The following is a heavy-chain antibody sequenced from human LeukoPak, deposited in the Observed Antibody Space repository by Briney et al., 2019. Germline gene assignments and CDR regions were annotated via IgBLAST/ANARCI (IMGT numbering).Heavy chain of an antibody. D-gene: IGHD3-3*01. CDR3: GRIDFWSCFDY. CDR2: IFYSGTT. CDR1: GGSINGRY. J-gene: IGHJ4*02. Sequence: SETLSLTCTVSGGSINGRYRSWIRQPPGKELEWIGYIFYSGTTYYNPSLKSGVTISVDVSRNQFFLMVTSVPPADTAAFYFGRIDFWSCFDYWGQGTLVTVSS. V-gene: IGHV4-59*11.